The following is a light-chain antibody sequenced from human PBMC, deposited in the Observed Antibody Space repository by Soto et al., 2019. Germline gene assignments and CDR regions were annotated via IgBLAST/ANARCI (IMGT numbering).Light chain of an antibody. CDR1: QSVSSEF. CDR3: QHYGTSQIT. CDR2: DTS. V-gene: IGKV3-20*01. Sequence: IVVTQSPGTLSLSPGDGATLSCRASQSVSSEFITCYQQKPGQPPRLLIHDTSSRATGIPDRFSGSGAGTDFTLTISRLEPEDFAVYYCQHYGTSQITFGQGTRLEIK. J-gene: IGKJ5*01.